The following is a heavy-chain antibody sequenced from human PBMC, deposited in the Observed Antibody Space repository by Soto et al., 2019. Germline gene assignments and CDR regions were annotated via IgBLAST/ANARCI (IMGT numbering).Heavy chain of an antibody. D-gene: IGHD3-9*01. CDR1: GFTFSYYN. Sequence: EVQLVESGGGLVQPGGSLRLSCAASGFTFSYYNMNWVRQAPGKGPEWVSNIRTSGSDVYYADSVKGRFTVSRDNAKNSLDLQMHGLRVEDRAVYYGARDQDWSVPYWGQGTLVTDSS. CDR2: IRTSGSDV. V-gene: IGHV3-48*01. J-gene: IGHJ4*02. CDR3: ARDQDWSVPY.